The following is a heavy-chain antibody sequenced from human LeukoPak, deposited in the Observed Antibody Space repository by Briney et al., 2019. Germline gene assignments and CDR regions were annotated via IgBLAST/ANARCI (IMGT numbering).Heavy chain of an antibody. CDR3: ATDKAGTTPYYYSMDV. V-gene: IGHV3-21*01. CDR1: GFTFSSYS. CDR2: ISSSSSYM. J-gene: IGHJ6*03. D-gene: IGHD1-14*01. Sequence: PGGSLRPSCAASGFTFSSYSMNWVRQAPGKGLEWVSSISSSSSYMYYADSVKGRFTISRDNAKNSLYLQMNSLRAEDTAVYYCATDKAGTTPYYYSMDVWGKGTTVTVSS.